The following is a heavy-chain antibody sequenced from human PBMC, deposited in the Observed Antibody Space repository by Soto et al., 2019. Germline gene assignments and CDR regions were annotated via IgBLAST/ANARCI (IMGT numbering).Heavy chain of an antibody. CDR2: VYSGGST. CDR3: AIGGDSGWSPMDH. J-gene: IGHJ4*02. D-gene: IGHD6-19*01. Sequence: EVQLVETGGGLIQPGGSLRLSCAASGLTVSRNYMSWVRQAPGKGLEWVSYVYSGGSTFYADSVKGRFTISRDKSNTTLYLQMNSLRAEDTAVYYCAIGGDSGWSPMDHWGQGTLVIVSS. CDR1: GLTVSRNY. V-gene: IGHV3-53*02.